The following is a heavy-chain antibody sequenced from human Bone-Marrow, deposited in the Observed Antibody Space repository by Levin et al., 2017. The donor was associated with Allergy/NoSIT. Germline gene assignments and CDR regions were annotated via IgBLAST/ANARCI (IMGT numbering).Heavy chain of an antibody. V-gene: IGHV3-30*03. CDR1: EFTFNNYA. J-gene: IGHJ4*02. CDR2: IPYVGNKQ. Sequence: GGSLRLSCAASEFTFNNYAMHWVRQAPGKGLEWVAVIPYVGNKQYYAGFVKGRSTIPRDKSKNTLYLQMNSLRTEDTAIYYCCGSLNPYTGYELYYWGQGTLVTVSS. D-gene: IGHD5-12*01. CDR3: CGSLNPYTGYELYY.